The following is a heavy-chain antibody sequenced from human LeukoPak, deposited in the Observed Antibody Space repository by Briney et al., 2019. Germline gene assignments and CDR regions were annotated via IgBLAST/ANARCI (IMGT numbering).Heavy chain of an antibody. CDR2: INHSGST. D-gene: IGHD3-16*01. Sequence: ASETLSLTCAVYGGSFSGYYWSWIRQPPGKGLEWIGEINHSGSTNYNPSLKSRVTISVDTSKNQFSLKLSSVTAADTAVYCCARGGTYYDYVWGSYRGYYFDYWGQGTLVTVSS. J-gene: IGHJ4*02. CDR1: GGSFSGYY. CDR3: ARGGTYYDYVWGSYRGYYFDY. V-gene: IGHV4-34*01.